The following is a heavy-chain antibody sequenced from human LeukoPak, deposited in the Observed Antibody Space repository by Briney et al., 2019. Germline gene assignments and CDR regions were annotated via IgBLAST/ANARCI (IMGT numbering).Heavy chain of an antibody. Sequence: PGGSLRLSCAASGFTFSSYAMSWVRQAPGKGLEWVSAISGSGGSTYYADSVKGRFTISRDNSRNTLYLQMDSLRAEDSAIYYCAKELRPNDYWGQGTLVTVSS. CDR1: GFTFSSYA. V-gene: IGHV3-23*01. CDR2: ISGSGGST. D-gene: IGHD4-17*01. J-gene: IGHJ4*02. CDR3: AKELRPNDY.